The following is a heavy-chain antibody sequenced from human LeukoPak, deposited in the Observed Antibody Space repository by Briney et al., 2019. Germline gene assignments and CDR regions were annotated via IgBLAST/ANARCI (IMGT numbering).Heavy chain of an antibody. D-gene: IGHD4-11*01. CDR1: GYRFTSYW. V-gene: IGHV5-51*01. CDR3: ARRQYSNYYCCMDV. J-gene: IGHJ6*03. Sequence: KDGESLKISCKGSGYRFTSYWIAWVRQMPGKGLEWMGIICPSDSDTRYSPSFQGQVSISADKSISTAYLQWSSLKASDTAMYYCARRQYSNYYCCMDVWGKGTTVTVSS. CDR2: ICPSDSDT.